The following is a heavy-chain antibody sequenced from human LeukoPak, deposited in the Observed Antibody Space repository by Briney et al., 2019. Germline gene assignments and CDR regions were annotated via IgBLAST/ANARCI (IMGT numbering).Heavy chain of an antibody. CDR1: GVSFSTYV. J-gene: IGHJ4*02. CDR3: AKENGALVY. CDR2: ISGSGGTT. Sequence: GGSLRLSCAASGVSFSTYVMTWGRQAPGKGLEWVSEISGSGGTTYYADSVKGRFTISRDNSKNTVSLQMNSLRAEDTAVYYCAKENGALVYWGQGTLVTVSS. V-gene: IGHV3-23*01. D-gene: IGHD1-1*01.